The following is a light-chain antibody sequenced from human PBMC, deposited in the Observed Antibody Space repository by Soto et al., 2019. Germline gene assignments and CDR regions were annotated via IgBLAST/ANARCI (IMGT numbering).Light chain of an antibody. CDR3: QQYHDWGE. V-gene: IGKV3-20*01. J-gene: IGKJ1*01. CDR1: QTVRNNY. CDR2: DAS. Sequence: EFVLTQSPGTLSLSPGERATLSCRASQTVRNNYLAWYQQRPGQAPRLLIYDASSRATGIPDRFSGSGSGTEFTLTISSLQSEDFAVYYCQQYHDWGEFGQGTKVDIK.